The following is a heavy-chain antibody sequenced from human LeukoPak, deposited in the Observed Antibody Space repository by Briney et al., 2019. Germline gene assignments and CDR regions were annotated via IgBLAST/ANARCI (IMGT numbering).Heavy chain of an antibody. V-gene: IGHV1-2*02. CDR2: INPNSGGT. CDR3: ARDPIWFGELAFDY. CDR1: GYTFTGYY. D-gene: IGHD3-10*01. Sequence: GASVKVPCKASGYTFTGYYMHWVRQAPGQGLEWMGWINPNSGGTNYAQKFQGRVTMTRDTSISTAYMELSRLRSDDTAVYYCARDPIWFGELAFDYWGQGTLVTVSS. J-gene: IGHJ4*02.